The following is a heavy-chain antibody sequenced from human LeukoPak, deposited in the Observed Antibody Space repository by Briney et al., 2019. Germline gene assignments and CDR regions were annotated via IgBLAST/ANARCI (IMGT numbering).Heavy chain of an antibody. Sequence: SETLSLTCTVSGGSISSYYWSWIRQPPGKGLEWIGYIYYSGTTNYNPSLRSRVTISVDTSKNQFSLKLSSVTAADTAVYYCARRSGGMDVWGQGTTVTVSS. CDR2: IYYSGTT. J-gene: IGHJ6*02. D-gene: IGHD3-10*01. CDR3: ARRSGGMDV. V-gene: IGHV4-59*01. CDR1: GGSISSYY.